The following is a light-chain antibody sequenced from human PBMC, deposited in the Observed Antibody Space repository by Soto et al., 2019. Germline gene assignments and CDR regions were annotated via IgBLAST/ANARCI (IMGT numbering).Light chain of an antibody. CDR2: LNSDGSH. V-gene: IGLV4-69*01. CDR1: SGHSSYA. Sequence: QAVVTQSPSASASLGASVKLTCTLSSGHSSYAIAWHQQQPEKGPRYLMKLNSDGSHNKGDGIPDRFSGSSSGAERYLSISSLQSEDEADYYCQTWGTGTVVFGGGTKRTVL. J-gene: IGLJ2*01. CDR3: QTWGTGTVV.